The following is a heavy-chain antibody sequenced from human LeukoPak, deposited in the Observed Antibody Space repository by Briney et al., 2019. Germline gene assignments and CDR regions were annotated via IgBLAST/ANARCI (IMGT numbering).Heavy chain of an antibody. J-gene: IGHJ4*02. D-gene: IGHD4-11*01. Sequence: GGSLRLSCAASGFTFSSYGMHWVRQAPGKGLEWVAFIRYDGSNKYYADSVKGRFTISRDNSKNTLYLQMNSLRAEDTAVYYCARAGDMTTAIDYWGQGTLVTVSS. CDR2: IRYDGSNK. CDR3: ARAGDMTTAIDY. CDR1: GFTFSSYG. V-gene: IGHV3-30*02.